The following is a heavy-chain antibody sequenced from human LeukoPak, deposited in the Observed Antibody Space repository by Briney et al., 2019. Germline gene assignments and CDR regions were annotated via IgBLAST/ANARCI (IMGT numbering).Heavy chain of an antibody. CDR2: IRPSGDNT. CDR1: GFTFSSYD. V-gene: IGHV3-23*01. Sequence: GGPLRLSCAASGFTFSSYDMTWVPQAPGRGLKWASSIRPSGDNTYYGDSVKGRFTISRDNSKNTVYLQMNNMRVDDTAVYYCARVAGWHWFDPWGQGTLVTVSS. CDR3: ARVAGWHWFDP. J-gene: IGHJ5*02. D-gene: IGHD6-19*01.